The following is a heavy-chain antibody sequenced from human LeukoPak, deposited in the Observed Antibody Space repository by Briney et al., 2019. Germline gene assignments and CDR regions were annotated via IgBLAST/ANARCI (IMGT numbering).Heavy chain of an antibody. J-gene: IGHJ4*02. CDR2: INHSGST. V-gene: IGHV4-34*01. CDR3: ARGYCSGGSCYSREFDY. CDR1: GGSFSGYY. Sequence: SETLSLTCAVYGGSFSGYYWSWIRQPPGKGLEWIGEINHSGSTNYNPSLKRRVTISVDTSKNQFSLKLSSVTAADTAVYYCARGYCSGGSCYSREFDYWGQGTLVTVSS. D-gene: IGHD2-15*01.